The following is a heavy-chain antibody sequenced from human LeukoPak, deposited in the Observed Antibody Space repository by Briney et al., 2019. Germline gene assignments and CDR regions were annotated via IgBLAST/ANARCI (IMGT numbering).Heavy chain of an antibody. CDR3: ARGNYLETRRYYDAFDL. CDR2: ASSDGSKQ. CDR1: GFTFRNYA. V-gene: IGHV3-30*04. J-gene: IGHJ3*01. Sequence: PGESLSLSCAASGFTFRNYAIHWGRQAPGKGLEWVAVASSDGSKQYYADSLKGRFTISRDNSKNTLHLQMNRLRAEDTALYYCARGNYLETRRYYDAFDLWGQGTMVTVSS. D-gene: IGHD1-7*01.